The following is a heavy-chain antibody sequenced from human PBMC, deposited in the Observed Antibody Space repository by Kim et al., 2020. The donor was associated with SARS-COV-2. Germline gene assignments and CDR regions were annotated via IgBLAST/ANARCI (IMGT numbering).Heavy chain of an antibody. J-gene: IGHJ4*02. D-gene: IGHD3-22*01. CDR1: GGSINRGGSY. V-gene: IGHV4-31*03. Sequence: SETLSLTCTVSGGSINRGGSYWSWIRQHPGKGLEWIGYIYYSGTTHYNPSLKSRLTISIDTSKNQFSLKLSPVTAADTAVYYCAREETSGYYFDYWGQGTLVTVSS. CDR3: AREETSGYYFDY. CDR2: IYYSGTT.